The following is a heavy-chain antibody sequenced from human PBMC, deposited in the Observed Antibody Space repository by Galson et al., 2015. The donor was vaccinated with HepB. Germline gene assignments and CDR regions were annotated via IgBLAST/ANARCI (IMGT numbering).Heavy chain of an antibody. CDR3: ARDREDWGNCSGGSCYFLNWFDS. CDR2: INPRSGDT. D-gene: IGHD2-15*01. V-gene: IGHV1-2*06. J-gene: IGHJ5*01. CDR1: GYTFTGYY. Sequence: SVKVSCKASGYTFTGYYVHWVRQAPGQGLEWMGRINPRSGDTNYAQKFQGRVTMTRDTSISTAYMDLSRLRSDDTAVYYCARDREDWGNCSGGSCYFLNWFDSWGQGTLITVSS.